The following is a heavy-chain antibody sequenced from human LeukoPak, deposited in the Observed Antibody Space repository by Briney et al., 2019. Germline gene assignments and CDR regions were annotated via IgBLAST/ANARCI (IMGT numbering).Heavy chain of an antibody. CDR3: ARDFYDFWSGPPQAYYYMDA. D-gene: IGHD3-3*01. CDR1: GYTFTSYG. J-gene: IGHJ6*03. CDR2: ISAYNGNT. Sequence: ASVKVSCKASGYTFTSYGISWVRQAPGQGLEWMGWISAYNGNTNYAQKLQGRVTMTTDTSTSTAYMELRSLRSDDTAVYYCARDFYDFWSGPPQAYYYMDAWGKGTTVTVSS. V-gene: IGHV1-18*01.